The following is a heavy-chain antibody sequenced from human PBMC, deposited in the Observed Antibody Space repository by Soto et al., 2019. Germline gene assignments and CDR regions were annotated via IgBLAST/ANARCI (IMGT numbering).Heavy chain of an antibody. V-gene: IGHV1-46*01. CDR1: GYTFTSYY. Sequence: ASVKVSCKASGYTFTSYYMHWVRQAPGQGLEWMGIINPSGGSTSYAQKFQGRATMTRDTSTSTVYMELSSLRSEDTAVYYCARERVVVVAARYYGMDVWGQGTTVTVSS. CDR2: INPSGGST. D-gene: IGHD2-15*01. CDR3: ARERVVVVAARYYGMDV. J-gene: IGHJ6*02.